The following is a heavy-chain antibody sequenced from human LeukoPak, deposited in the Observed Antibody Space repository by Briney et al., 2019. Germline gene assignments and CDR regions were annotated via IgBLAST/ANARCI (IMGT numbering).Heavy chain of an antibody. D-gene: IGHD3-22*01. CDR2: ISSSSSTI. Sequence: GGSLRLSCAASGFTFSSYNMNWVRQAPGKGLEWVSYISSSSSTIYYADSVKGRFTISRDNAKNSLYLQMNSLRAEDTAVYYCAKSYYDSSGYRGDLEYWGQGTLVTVSS. CDR3: AKSYYDSSGYRGDLEY. V-gene: IGHV3-48*01. J-gene: IGHJ4*02. CDR1: GFTFSSYN.